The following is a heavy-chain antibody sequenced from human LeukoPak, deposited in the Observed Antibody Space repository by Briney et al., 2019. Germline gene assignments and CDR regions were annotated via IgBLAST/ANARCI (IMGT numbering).Heavy chain of an antibody. D-gene: IGHD5-18*01. CDR3: ARGGSGYSYGKIDS. V-gene: IGHV3-7*01. CDR2: IKQDGSET. CDR1: GFTFSSYG. J-gene: IGHJ4*02. Sequence: GRSLRLSCAASGFTFSSYGMHWVRQAPGKGLEWVANIKQDGSETYCVDSVKGRFTISRDNAKNSLYLQMNSLRDEDTAVYYCARGGSGYSYGKIDSWGQGILVTVSS.